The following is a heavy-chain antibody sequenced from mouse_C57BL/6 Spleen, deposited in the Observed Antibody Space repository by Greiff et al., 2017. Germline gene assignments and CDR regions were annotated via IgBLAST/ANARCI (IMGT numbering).Heavy chain of an antibody. Sequence: QVQLQQSGAELVKPGASVKISCKASGYAFSSYWMNWVQQRPGKGLEWLGQIYPGDGDTNYNGKLKGKATLTADKSSRTAYMQLSSLTSEDSAVYFCAKGGAYYYAMDYWGQGTSVTVSS. CDR2: IYPGDGDT. CDR3: AKGGAYYYAMDY. CDR1: GYAFSSYW. V-gene: IGHV1-80*01. J-gene: IGHJ4*01. D-gene: IGHD6-1*01.